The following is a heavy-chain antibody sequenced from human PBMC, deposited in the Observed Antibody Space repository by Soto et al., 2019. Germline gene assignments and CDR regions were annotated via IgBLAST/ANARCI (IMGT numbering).Heavy chain of an antibody. CDR2: IRSKAYGGTT. Sequence: KPGGSLRLSCTASGFTFGDYAMSWFRQAPGKGLEWVGFIRSKAYGGTTEYAASVKGRFTISRDDSKSIAYLQMNSLKTEDTAVYYCTRDIVGAVSVLPNYYYYGMDVWGQGTTVTVSS. D-gene: IGHD1-26*01. CDR3: TRDIVGAVSVLPNYYYYGMDV. J-gene: IGHJ6*02. CDR1: GFTFGDYA. V-gene: IGHV3-49*05.